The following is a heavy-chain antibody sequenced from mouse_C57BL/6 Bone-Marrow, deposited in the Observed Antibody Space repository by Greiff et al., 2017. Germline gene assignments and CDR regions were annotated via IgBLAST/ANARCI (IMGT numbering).Heavy chain of an antibody. CDR2: IDPENGDT. Sequence: EVQLQQSGAELVRPGASVKLSCTASGFNIKDDYMHWVKQRPEQGLEWIGWIDPENGDTEYASKFQGKATITADTSSNTAYLRLSSLTSEDTAVYYCTFYSNYYFDYWGQGTTLTVSS. V-gene: IGHV14-4*01. D-gene: IGHD2-5*01. CDR3: TFYSNYYFDY. J-gene: IGHJ2*01. CDR1: GFNIKDDY.